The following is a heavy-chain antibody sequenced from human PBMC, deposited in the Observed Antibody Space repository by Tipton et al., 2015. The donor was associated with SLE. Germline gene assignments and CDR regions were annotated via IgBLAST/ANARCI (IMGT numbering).Heavy chain of an antibody. CDR2: IYTSGST. CDR3: ARDTVSFDL. D-gene: IGHD4-17*01. J-gene: IGHJ2*01. Sequence: TLSLTCAVYGGSFSGYYWSWIRQPPGKGLEWIGYIYTSGSTNYNPSLKSRVTISVDTSKNQFSLKLSSVTAADTAVYYCARDTVSFDLWGRGTLVTVSS. CDR1: GGSFSGYY. V-gene: IGHV4-4*08.